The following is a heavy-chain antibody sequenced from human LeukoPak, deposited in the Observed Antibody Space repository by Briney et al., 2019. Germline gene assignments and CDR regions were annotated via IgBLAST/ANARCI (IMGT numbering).Heavy chain of an antibody. J-gene: IGHJ4*02. CDR1: GFTFSSYS. D-gene: IGHD3-10*01. V-gene: IGHV3-48*01. CDR2: ISSSSSTI. CDR3: ARGLKGYGSGSYYIGHSLDY. Sequence: GSLSLSCAASGFTFSSYSMNWVRQAPGKGLEWVSYISSSSSTIYYADSVKGRFTISRDNAKNSLYLQMNSLRAEDTAVYYCARGLKGYGSGSYYIGHSLDYWGQGTLVTVSS.